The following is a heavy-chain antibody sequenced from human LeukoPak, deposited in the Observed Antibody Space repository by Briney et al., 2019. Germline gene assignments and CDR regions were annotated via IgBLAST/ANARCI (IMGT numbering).Heavy chain of an antibody. D-gene: IGHD3-10*01. Sequence: SGTLSLTCAVYGGSFSGYYWSWIRQPPGKGLEWIGEINHSGSTNYNPSLKSRVTISVDTSKNQFSLKLSSVTAADTATYYCARGRWTDVARGSYYFDYWGQGTLVSVST. V-gene: IGHV4-34*01. CDR1: GGSFSGYY. CDR3: ARGRWTDVARGSYYFDY. CDR2: INHSGST. J-gene: IGHJ4*02.